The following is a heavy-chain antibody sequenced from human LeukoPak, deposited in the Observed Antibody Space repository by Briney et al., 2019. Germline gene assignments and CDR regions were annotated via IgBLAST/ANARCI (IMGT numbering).Heavy chain of an antibody. J-gene: IGHJ4*02. V-gene: IGHV3-72*01. D-gene: IGHD6-19*01. Sequence: GGPLRLSCAASGLTFSDHHMEWVRQAPGKGLEWVGRIKTKANSYTIEYAASVKGRFTISRDDSKNSLFLQMNSLKIDDTAVYYCRVAVAGTSDHWGQGTLVTVSS. CDR3: RVAVAGTSDH. CDR1: GLTFSDHH. CDR2: IKTKANSYTI.